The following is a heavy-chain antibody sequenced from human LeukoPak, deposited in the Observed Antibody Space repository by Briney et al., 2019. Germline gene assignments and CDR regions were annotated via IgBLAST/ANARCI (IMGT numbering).Heavy chain of an antibody. V-gene: IGHV1-2*02. CDR2: IHPGRGDT. CDR1: GYTFTDHY. Sequence: SVNPSCKALGYTFTDHYFHWLRQAPGQGLEWMGWIHPGRGDTNYAQKFQGRVSLTRDTSISTAYMELSRLTSDDTAVYYCARDHNWGPDYWGQGSLLSVSS. D-gene: IGHD7-27*01. CDR3: ARDHNWGPDY. J-gene: IGHJ4*02.